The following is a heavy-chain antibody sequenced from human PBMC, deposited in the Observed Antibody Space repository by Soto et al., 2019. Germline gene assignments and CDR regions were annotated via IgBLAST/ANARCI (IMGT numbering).Heavy chain of an antibody. Sequence: GASVMVSCKASGGTFSSYAISWVRQAPGQGLEWMGGIIPIFGTANYAQKFQGRVTITADESTSTAYMELSSLRSEDTAVYYCARWALYDFWSGDYYYGMDVWGQGTTVTVSS. D-gene: IGHD3-3*01. J-gene: IGHJ6*02. V-gene: IGHV1-69*13. CDR3: ARWALYDFWSGDYYYGMDV. CDR2: IIPIFGTA. CDR1: GGTFSSYA.